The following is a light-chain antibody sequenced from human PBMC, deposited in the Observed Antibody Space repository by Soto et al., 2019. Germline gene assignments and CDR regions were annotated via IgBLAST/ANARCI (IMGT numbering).Light chain of an antibody. V-gene: IGLV2-14*03. CDR1: SSYVGGYNY. Sequence: QSALTQPASVSGSPGQSITISCTGTSSYVGGYNYVSWYQQHPGKAPKLMIYDVTNRPSGASNRFSGSKSGNTASLTISGLQAEDEADYYCSSYTSSSTPVFGGGTKLTVL. CDR3: SSYTSSSTPV. CDR2: DVT. J-gene: IGLJ2*01.